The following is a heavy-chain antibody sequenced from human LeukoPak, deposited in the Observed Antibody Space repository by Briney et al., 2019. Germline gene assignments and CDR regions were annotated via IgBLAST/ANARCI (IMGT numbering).Heavy chain of an antibody. J-gene: IGHJ4*02. V-gene: IGHV4-34*01. D-gene: IGHD1-7*01. CDR3: ARSKDNWNYVWIY. Sequence: KPSETLSLTCAVYGGSFSGYYWSWIRQPPGKGLEWIGEINHSGSTNYNPSLKSRVTISVDTSENQFSLKLSSVTAADTAVYYCARSKDNWNYVWIYWGQGTLVTVSS. CDR2: INHSGST. CDR1: GGSFSGYY.